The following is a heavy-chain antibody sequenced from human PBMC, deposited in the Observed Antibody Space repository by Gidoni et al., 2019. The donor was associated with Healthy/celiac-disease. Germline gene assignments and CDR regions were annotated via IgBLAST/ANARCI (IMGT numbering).Heavy chain of an antibody. V-gene: IGHV3-13*01. Sequence: EVQLVESGGGLVQPGGSLRLSCAASGFPFSSYDLHWVRQATGKGLEWVSAIGTAGDTYYPGSVKGRFTISRGNAKNSLYLQMNSLRAGDTAVYYCARGGVPAAIDYWGQGTLVTVSS. CDR3: ARGGVPAAIDY. CDR2: IGTAGDT. D-gene: IGHD2-2*02. CDR1: GFPFSSYD. J-gene: IGHJ4*02.